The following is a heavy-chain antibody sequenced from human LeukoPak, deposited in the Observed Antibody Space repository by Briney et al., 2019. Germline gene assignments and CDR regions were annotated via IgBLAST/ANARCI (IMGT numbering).Heavy chain of an antibody. CDR2: IYYSGST. D-gene: IGHD6-19*01. Sequence: SETLSLTCTVSGYSISSGYYWGWIRQPPGKGLEWIGSIYYSGSTYYNPSLKSRVTISVDTSKNQFSLKLSSVTAADTAVYYCARHESGSGWYTGGAFDIWGQGTMVTVSS. J-gene: IGHJ3*02. V-gene: IGHV4-38-2*02. CDR1: GYSISSGYY. CDR3: ARHESGSGWYTGGAFDI.